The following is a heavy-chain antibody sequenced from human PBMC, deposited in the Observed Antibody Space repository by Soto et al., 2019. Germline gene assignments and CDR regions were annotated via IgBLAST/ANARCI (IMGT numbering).Heavy chain of an antibody. V-gene: IGHV4-34*01. CDR3: ARDSAIAY. J-gene: IGHJ4*02. CDR2: INHSGST. Sequence: QVQLQQWGAGLLKPSETLSLTCAVYGGSFSGYYWSWIRQPPGKGLEWIGEINHSGSTNYNPSLKSRVTISVDTSKNQFSLKLSSVTAADTTVYYCARDSAIAYWGQGTLVTVSS. CDR1: GGSFSGYY. D-gene: IGHD5-18*01.